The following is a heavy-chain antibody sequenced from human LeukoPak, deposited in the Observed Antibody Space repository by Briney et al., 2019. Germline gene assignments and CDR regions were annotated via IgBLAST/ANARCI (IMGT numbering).Heavy chain of an antibody. V-gene: IGHV3-30*04. Sequence: GGSLRLSCAASGFTFSSYAMHWVRQAPGKGLKGVAVISYDGSNKYYADSVKGRFTISRDNSKNTLYLQMNILRAEDTAVYYCARDTYYYYDSSGYLLLWGQGTLVTVSS. CDR1: GFTFSSYA. J-gene: IGHJ4*02. CDR3: ARDTYYYYDSSGYLLL. CDR2: ISYDGSNK. D-gene: IGHD3-22*01.